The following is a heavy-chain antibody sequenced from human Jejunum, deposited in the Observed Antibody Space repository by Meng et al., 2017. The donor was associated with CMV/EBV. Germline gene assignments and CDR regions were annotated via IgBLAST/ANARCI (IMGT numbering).Heavy chain of an antibody. CDR3: AREPLRWRGGGYYSYGMDV. D-gene: IGHD6-25*01. CDR1: FTSTG. Sequence: FTSTGISWVRQAPGQGLESMGWISAYNGVTEYAQKFQGRVSMTTDTSTNTAYMELRSLRSDDTAVYYCAREPLRWRGGGYYSYGMDVWGQGTTVTVSS. CDR2: ISAYNGVT. J-gene: IGHJ6*02. V-gene: IGHV1-18*01.